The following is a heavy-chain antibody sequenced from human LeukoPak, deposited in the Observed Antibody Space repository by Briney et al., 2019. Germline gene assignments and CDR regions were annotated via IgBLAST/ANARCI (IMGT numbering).Heavy chain of an antibody. V-gene: IGHV4-39*01. CDR2: IYYSGNT. CDR1: GGSISSNSYY. J-gene: IGHJ6*03. Sequence: SETLSLTCTVSGGSISSNSYYWAWIRQPPGKGLEWIGTIYYSGNTYYNPSLKSRVTISIDTSKTQFSLKLSSVTAADTAVYYSSRLSYYNYYMDVWGKGTTVTVSS. CDR3: SRLSYYNYYMDV.